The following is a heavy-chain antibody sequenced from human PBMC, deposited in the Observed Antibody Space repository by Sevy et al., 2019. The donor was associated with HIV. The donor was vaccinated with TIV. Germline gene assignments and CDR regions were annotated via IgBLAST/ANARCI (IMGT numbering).Heavy chain of an antibody. V-gene: IGHV3-13*01. CDR3: VRGSGFLSGYYTRFDY. Sequence: GGSLRLSCAASGFTFSTYDMHWVRQVTGKGLEWVSGFTAVGDTYYSGSVKGRFTISREDAKSSLFLQMDSLTTGDTAVYYCVRGSGFLSGYYTRFDYWGQGVLVTVSS. CDR1: GFTFSTYD. D-gene: IGHD3-3*01. CDR2: FTAVGDT. J-gene: IGHJ4*02.